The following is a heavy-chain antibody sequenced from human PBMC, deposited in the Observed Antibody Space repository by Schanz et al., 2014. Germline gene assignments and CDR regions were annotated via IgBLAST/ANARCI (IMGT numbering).Heavy chain of an antibody. CDR1: GFIFSNYG. Sequence: QVQLVESGGGVVQPGGSLRLSCAASGFIFSNYGRHWVRQAPGRGLEGGAVIWSDGSGKYYADSVKGRFTISRDNAKNSLYLQMNSLRAEDTAVYYCAREEGWGIAAAGPKHYYYGMDVWGQGTTVTVSS. CDR2: IWSDGSGK. V-gene: IGHV3-33*01. CDR3: AREEGWGIAAAGPKHYYYGMDV. D-gene: IGHD6-13*01. J-gene: IGHJ6*02.